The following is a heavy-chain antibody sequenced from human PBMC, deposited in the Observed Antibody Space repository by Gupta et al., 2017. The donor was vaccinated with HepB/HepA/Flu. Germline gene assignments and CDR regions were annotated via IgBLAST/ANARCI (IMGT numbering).Heavy chain of an antibody. Sequence: EVQLVESGGGLVKPGGSLRLSCAASGFSFSDHYMVWVPQAPGKGLEWVGRSRNKDNSHTTEYAASVKGRFTISRDGAQNSLYLQMNSLKTEDTAVYYCTRAGKDGYNCGDYWGQGTLVTVSS. CDR3: TRAGKDGYNCGDY. D-gene: IGHD5-24*01. CDR2: SRNKDNSHTT. V-gene: IGHV3-72*01. CDR1: GFSFSDHY. J-gene: IGHJ4*02.